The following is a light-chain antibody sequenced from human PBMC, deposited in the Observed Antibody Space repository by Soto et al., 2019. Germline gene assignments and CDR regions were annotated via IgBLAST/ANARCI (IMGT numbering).Light chain of an antibody. J-gene: IGKJ5*01. CDR2: ESS. CDR3: QHSSSDLIT. CDR1: QSISPF. V-gene: IGKV1-39*01. Sequence: DIQLTQSPPSLSASVGDRVTITCRASQSISPFLNWYQCKPGKPPKLLIYESSNLQGGVSSRFSGSGSGTDFTLTIDRLQSDDFATYYCQHSSSDLITFGQGTRLDIQ.